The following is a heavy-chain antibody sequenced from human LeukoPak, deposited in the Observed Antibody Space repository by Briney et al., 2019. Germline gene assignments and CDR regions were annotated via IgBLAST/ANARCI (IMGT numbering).Heavy chain of an antibody. Sequence: GGSLRLSCAASGFTFSSYWMHWVRQAPGKGLVWVSRINSDGSSTSYADSVKGRFTISRDNAKNTLYLQMNSLRAEDTAVYYCARDWRLRREYQQLWPGMDVWGQGTTVTVSS. CDR2: INSDGSST. D-gene: IGHD2-2*01. CDR1: GFTFSSYW. V-gene: IGHV3-74*01. CDR3: ARDWRLRREYQQLWPGMDV. J-gene: IGHJ6*02.